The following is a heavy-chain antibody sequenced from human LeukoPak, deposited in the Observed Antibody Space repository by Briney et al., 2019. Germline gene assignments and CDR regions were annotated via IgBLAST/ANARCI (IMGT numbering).Heavy chain of an antibody. J-gene: IGHJ6*02. D-gene: IGHD6-13*01. CDR2: TYYRSKWYN. V-gene: IGHV6-1*01. Sequence: SQALSLTCAISGDSVSSLSAAWNWIRQSPSRGLEWLGRTYYRSKWYNDYAESVKSRITINPDTFKNQFSLQLNSVTPEDTAVYYCARGVWQQLGGGYYYFGMDVWGQGTTVTVSS. CDR3: ARGVWQQLGGGYYYFGMDV. CDR1: GDSVSSLSAA.